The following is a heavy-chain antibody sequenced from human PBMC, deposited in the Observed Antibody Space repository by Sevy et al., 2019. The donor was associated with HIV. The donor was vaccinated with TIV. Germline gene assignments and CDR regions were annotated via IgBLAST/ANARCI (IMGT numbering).Heavy chain of an antibody. J-gene: IGHJ5*02. CDR3: TSYDFWSGYAFDP. D-gene: IGHD3-3*01. V-gene: IGHV3-15*01. Sequence: GGSLRLSCAASGFTFSNAWMSWVRQAPGKGLEWVGRIKSKTDGGTTDYAAPVKGRFTISRDDSKNTLYLQMNSLKTGDTAVYYCTSYDFWSGYAFDPWGQGTLVTVSS. CDR2: IKSKTDGGTT. CDR1: GFTFSNAW.